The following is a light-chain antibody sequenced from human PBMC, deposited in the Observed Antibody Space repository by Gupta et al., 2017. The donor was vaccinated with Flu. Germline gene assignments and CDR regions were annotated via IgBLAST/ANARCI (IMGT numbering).Light chain of an antibody. CDR1: QSITTW. V-gene: IGKV1-5*03. J-gene: IGKJ1*01. CDR3: QHPT. Sequence: DVQLTQSPSTLSASVGDRVTITCRASQSITTWSAWEQQKPGPDANLMIYKASTLQSGVPLRFIGTGSRTELILTVRRVKTDDFATYYCQHPTFGQGTKVEI. CDR2: KAS.